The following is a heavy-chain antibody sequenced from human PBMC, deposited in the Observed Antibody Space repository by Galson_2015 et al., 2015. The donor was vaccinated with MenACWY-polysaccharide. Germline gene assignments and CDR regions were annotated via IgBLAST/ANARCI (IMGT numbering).Heavy chain of an antibody. Sequence: SLRLSCAASGFTCSASAVHWVRQASGKGLQWVGRIRSKTKNYATAYTPSVQGRFTVFRDDSKNMPYLQMNSLKTEDTAVYYCTTPPGYYDRSPFDCWGQGTLVTVSS. CDR2: IRSKTKNYAT. D-gene: IGHD3-22*01. CDR3: TTPPGYYDRSPFDC. J-gene: IGHJ4*02. CDR1: GFTCSASA. V-gene: IGHV3-73*01.